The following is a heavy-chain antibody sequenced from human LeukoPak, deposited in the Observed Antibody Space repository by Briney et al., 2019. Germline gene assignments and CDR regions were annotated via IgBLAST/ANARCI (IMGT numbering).Heavy chain of an antibody. D-gene: IGHD6-19*01. Sequence: SATLSLTCTVSGCSISSYYWSWIRKPAGKGLEWIGRIYTSGSTNYNPSLKSRVTMSVDTSKNQFSLKLSSVTAADTAVYYCATEPVIAVAGIYWGQGTLVTVSS. CDR2: IYTSGST. V-gene: IGHV4-4*07. CDR1: GCSISSYY. J-gene: IGHJ4*02. CDR3: ATEPVIAVAGIY.